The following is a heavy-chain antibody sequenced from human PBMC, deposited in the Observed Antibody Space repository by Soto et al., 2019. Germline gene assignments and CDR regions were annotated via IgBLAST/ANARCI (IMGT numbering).Heavy chain of an antibody. CDR3: GRVLNGQWYFDY. D-gene: IGHD6-19*01. CDR2: INIDESRT. Sequence: EVQLVESGGGLVQPGGSLRLSCGASGFSFSSYWMHWVRQAPGKGLVWVSRINIDESRTSYADSVKGRFTISRDNAKNTLYLQMNSLRAADTAIYYCGRVLNGQWYFDYWGQGTQVTVS. J-gene: IGHJ4*02. CDR1: GFSFSSYW. V-gene: IGHV3-74*01.